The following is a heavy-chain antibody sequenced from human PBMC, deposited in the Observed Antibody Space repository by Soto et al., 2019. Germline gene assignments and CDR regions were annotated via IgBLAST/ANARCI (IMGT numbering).Heavy chain of an antibody. CDR1: KFSFSNYG. V-gene: IGHV3-30*18. CDR2: TTYDGRRT. CDR3: AKDWSEGYDTEAYDI. D-gene: IGHD5-12*01. Sequence: QLHLVESGGGVVQPGKSLRLSCAASKFSFSNYGMHWVRQAPGKGLEWVALTTYDGRRTYYAYSVKGRFTISRENSKNMLDLQMSSLRIDDTAVYYCAKDWSEGYDTEAYDIWGQGTEVTVS. J-gene: IGHJ3*02.